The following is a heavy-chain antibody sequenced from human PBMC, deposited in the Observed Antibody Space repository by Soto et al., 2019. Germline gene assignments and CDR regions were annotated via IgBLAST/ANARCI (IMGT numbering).Heavy chain of an antibody. CDR3: ATTWTP. Sequence: ASVKVSCKASGYIFAGYYMHWLRQAPGQGLEWMGWVSPNRGDTEYAQKFQGRVTMTEDTSIATAYMELNSLRSEDTAVYYCATTWTPWGQGTLVTVSS. J-gene: IGHJ5*02. D-gene: IGHD1-1*01. CDR1: GYIFAGYY. CDR2: VSPNRGDT. V-gene: IGHV1-2*02.